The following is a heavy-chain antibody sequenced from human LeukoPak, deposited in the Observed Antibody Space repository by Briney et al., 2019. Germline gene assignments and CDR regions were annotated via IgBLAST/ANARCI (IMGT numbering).Heavy chain of an antibody. CDR2: IYPGDSDT. Sequence: KVSCKASGYTFTSYGISWVRQMPGKGLEWMGIIYPGDSDTRYSPSFQGQVTISADKSISTAYLQWSSLKASDTAMYYCARPGRSGSYDFDYWGQGTLVTVSS. V-gene: IGHV5-51*01. CDR3: ARPGRSGSYDFDY. CDR1: GYTFTSYG. J-gene: IGHJ4*02. D-gene: IGHD1-26*01.